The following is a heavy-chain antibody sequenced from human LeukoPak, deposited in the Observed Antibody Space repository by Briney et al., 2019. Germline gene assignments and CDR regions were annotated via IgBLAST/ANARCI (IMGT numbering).Heavy chain of an antibody. CDR2: ISSSGSTI. J-gene: IGHJ4*02. CDR1: GFTFSDYY. Sequence: GGSLRLSCAASGFTFSDYYMSWIRQAPGQGLEWVSYISSSGSTIYYADSVKGRFTIPRDNATNSLYLQMNSLRAEDTAVYYCARGEDYSDSSGYSDYWGQGTLVTVSS. V-gene: IGHV3-11*01. CDR3: ARGEDYSDSSGYSDY. D-gene: IGHD3-22*01.